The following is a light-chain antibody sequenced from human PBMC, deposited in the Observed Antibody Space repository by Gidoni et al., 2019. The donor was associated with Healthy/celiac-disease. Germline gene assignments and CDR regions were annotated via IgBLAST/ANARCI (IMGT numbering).Light chain of an antibody. CDR2: GAS. CDR1: QSVSSSY. V-gene: IGKV3-20*01. J-gene: IGKJ3*01. CDR3: QHYGSSFT. Sequence: ELLFTQSPGTLSLSPGERATLSCRASQSVSSSYLAWYQQKPGQAPRLLIYGASSRATGIPDRFSGSGSGTDFTLTISRLEPEDFAVYYCQHYGSSFTFGPGTKVEIK.